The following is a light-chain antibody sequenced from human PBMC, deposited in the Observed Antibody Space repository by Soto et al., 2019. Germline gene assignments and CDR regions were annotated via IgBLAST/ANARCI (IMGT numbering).Light chain of an antibody. V-gene: IGKV3-20*01. CDR3: QQYGSSPLT. Sequence: SAVSPAPGRLSLSRGDRATHSSGASQSIGDYLAWYQHKPGQAPRLLIYGASSRASAVPDRFSGSGSGADFTLTISRLEPEDFAVYYCQQYGSSPLTFGGGTKVDIK. J-gene: IGKJ4*01. CDR1: QSIGDY. CDR2: GAS.